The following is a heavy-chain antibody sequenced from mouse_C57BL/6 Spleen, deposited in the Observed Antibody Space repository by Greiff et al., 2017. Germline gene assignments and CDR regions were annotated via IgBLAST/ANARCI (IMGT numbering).Heavy chain of an antibody. CDR3: TLYYYGSSPFAY. J-gene: IGHJ3*01. Sequence: VQLKESVAELVRPGASVKLSCTASGFNIKNTYMHWVKQRPEQGLEWIGRIDPANGNTKYAPKFQGKATLTADPSSNTAYLHLSSLTAEYTAIYYGTLYYYGSSPFAYWGQGTLVTVSA. CDR1: GFNIKNTY. V-gene: IGHV14-3*01. CDR2: IDPANGNT. D-gene: IGHD1-1*01.